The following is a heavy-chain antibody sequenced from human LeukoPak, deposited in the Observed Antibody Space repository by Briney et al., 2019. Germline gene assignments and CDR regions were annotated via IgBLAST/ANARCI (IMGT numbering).Heavy chain of an antibody. CDR1: GGSISSYY. Sequence: SETLSLTCTVSGGSISSYYWSWIRQPPGQGLEWIGYIYYSGSTNYNPSLKSRVTISVDTSKNQFSLKLSSVTAADTAVYYCAREAVFFGVVNDAFDIWGQGTMVTVSS. D-gene: IGHD3-3*01. CDR2: IYYSGST. CDR3: AREAVFFGVVNDAFDI. V-gene: IGHV4-59*01. J-gene: IGHJ3*02.